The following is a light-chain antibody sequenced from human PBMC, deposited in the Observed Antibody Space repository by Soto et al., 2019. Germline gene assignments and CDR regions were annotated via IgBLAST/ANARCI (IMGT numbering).Light chain of an antibody. V-gene: IGKV3-15*01. J-gene: IGKJ1*01. Sequence: IGMTQSPATVSVSPGERATLSCRASQSVSSNLAWYQQKPGQAPRLLIYGASTRATGIPARFSGSGSGTEFTLTISSLQSEDFAVYYCQQYDDWPSWTFGQGTKVDI. CDR2: GAS. CDR3: QQYDDWPSWT. CDR1: QSVSSN.